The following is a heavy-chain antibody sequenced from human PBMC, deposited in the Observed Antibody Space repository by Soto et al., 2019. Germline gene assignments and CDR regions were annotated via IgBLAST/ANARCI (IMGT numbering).Heavy chain of an antibody. V-gene: IGHV3-7*01. CDR2: IKQDGTEK. J-gene: IGHJ4*02. CDR1: EFTFTRYW. CDR3: TRAFEQTWLQFKQFDY. Sequence: GGSLRLSCAASEFTFTRYWMGWLRQVPGKGLEWVATIKQDGTEKYYVDSVKGRFTISRDNAKSSLYLQMNSLRADDTAIYYWTRAFEQTWLQFKQFDYRGQGTTFTVSS. D-gene: IGHD5-12*01.